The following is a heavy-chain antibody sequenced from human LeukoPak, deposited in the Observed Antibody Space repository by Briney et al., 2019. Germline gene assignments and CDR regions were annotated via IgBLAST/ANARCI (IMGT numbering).Heavy chain of an antibody. CDR2: INPNSGGT. Sequence: RASVKVSCKASGYTFTGYYMHWVRQAPGQGLEWMGWINPNSGGTNYAQKFQGWVTMTRNTSISTAYMEVNSLRSEDTAVYYCARGPERSRYGSGSSWFDPWGQGTLVTVSS. D-gene: IGHD3-10*01. J-gene: IGHJ5*02. CDR1: GYTFTGYY. V-gene: IGHV1-2*04. CDR3: ARGPERSRYGSGSSWFDP.